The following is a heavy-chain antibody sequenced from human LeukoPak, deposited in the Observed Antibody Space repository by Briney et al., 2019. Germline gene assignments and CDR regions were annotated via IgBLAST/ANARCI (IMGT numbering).Heavy chain of an antibody. D-gene: IGHD1-1*01. V-gene: IGHV3-7*01. CDR1: GFIFSSHW. Sequence: PGGSLRLSCAASGFIFSSHWMSWVRQAPGKGLEWVASIKEDGSEKSYMDSVKGRFTISRDNAKNSLYLQMNSLRAGDTAVYYCVRDLNIRTSWAFDIWGQGTMVTVSS. J-gene: IGHJ3*02. CDR2: IKEDGSEK. CDR3: VRDLNIRTSWAFDI.